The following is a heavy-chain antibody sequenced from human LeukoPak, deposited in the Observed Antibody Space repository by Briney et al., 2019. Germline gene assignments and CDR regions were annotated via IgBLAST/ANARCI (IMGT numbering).Heavy chain of an antibody. CDR1: GFTFGDYA. J-gene: IGHJ4*02. D-gene: IGHD5-24*01. V-gene: IGHV3-49*04. CDR3: TRGTRRDGYNAVQYY. CDR2: IRSKAYGGTT. Sequence: GGSLRLSCTASGFTFGDYAMSWVRQAPGKGLGWVGFIRSKAYGGTTEYAASVKGRFTISRDDSKSIAYLQMNSLKTEDTAVYYCTRGTRRDGYNAVQYYWGQGTLVTVSS.